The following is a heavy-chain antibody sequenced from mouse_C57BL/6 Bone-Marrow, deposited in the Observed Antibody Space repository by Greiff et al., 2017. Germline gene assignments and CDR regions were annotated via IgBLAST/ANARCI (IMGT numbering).Heavy chain of an antibody. Sequence: EVQLQHSGPELVKPGASVKIPCKASGYTFTDYNMDWVKQSHGKSLEWIGDINPNNGGTIYNQKFKGKAKLTVDKSSSTAYMELRSLTSEDTAVYYWAREGGYDYDAGYAMDYWGQGTSVTVSS. CDR2: INPNNGGT. V-gene: IGHV1-18*01. J-gene: IGHJ4*01. CDR3: AREGGYDYDAGYAMDY. CDR1: GYTFTDYN. D-gene: IGHD2-4*01.